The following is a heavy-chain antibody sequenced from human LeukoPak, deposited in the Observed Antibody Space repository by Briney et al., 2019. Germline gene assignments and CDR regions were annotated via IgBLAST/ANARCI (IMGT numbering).Heavy chain of an antibody. CDR1: GGTFSSYA. CDR2: IIPIFGTA. D-gene: IGHD3-3*01. CDR3: ARGRGVYDFWSGYRYDAFDI. J-gene: IGHJ3*02. Sequence: SVKVSCKASGGTFSSYAISWVRQAPGQGLEWMGGIIPIFGTANYAQKFQGRVTITADESTSTAYMELSSLRSEDTAVYYCARGRGVYDFWSGYRYDAFDIWGQGTMVTASS. V-gene: IGHV1-69*13.